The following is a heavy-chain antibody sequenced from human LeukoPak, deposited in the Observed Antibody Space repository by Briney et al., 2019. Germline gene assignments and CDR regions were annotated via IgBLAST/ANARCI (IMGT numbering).Heavy chain of an antibody. D-gene: IGHD1-26*01. V-gene: IGHV3-15*01. CDR1: GFTFSNAW. CDR3: TTDREELGSYYDY. J-gene: IGHJ4*02. CDR2: IKSKTDGGTT. Sequence: GGSLRLSCAASGFTFSNAWMSWVRQAPGKGLEWVDRIKSKTDGGTTDYAAPVKGRFTISRDDSKNTLYLQMNSLKTEDTAVYYCTTDREELGSYYDYWGQGTLVTVSS.